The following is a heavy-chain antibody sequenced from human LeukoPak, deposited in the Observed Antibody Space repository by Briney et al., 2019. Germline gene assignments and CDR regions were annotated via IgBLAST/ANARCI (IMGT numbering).Heavy chain of an antibody. CDR3: ARTIPLRNYYGMDV. V-gene: IGHV3-33*01. Sequence: PGGSLRLSCAASGFTFSSYGMHWVRQAPGKGLEWVAVIWYDGSNKYYADSVKGRFTISRDNSKNTLYLQMNSLRAEDTAVYYCARTIPLRNYYGMDVWGQGTTVTVSS. J-gene: IGHJ6*02. CDR1: GFTFSSYG. CDR2: IWYDGSNK.